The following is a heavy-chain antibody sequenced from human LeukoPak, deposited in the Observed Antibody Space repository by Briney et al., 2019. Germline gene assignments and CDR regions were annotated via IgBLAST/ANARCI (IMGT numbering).Heavy chain of an antibody. J-gene: IGHJ6*02. V-gene: IGHV3-48*03. Sequence: GGSLRLSCAASGFTFSSYAMNWVRQAPGKGLEWVSYISSSGSTIYYADSVKGRFTISRDNAKNSLYLQMNSLRAEDTAVYYCASQGSGGYYYYYGMDVWGQGTTVTVSS. CDR2: ISSSGSTI. CDR3: ASQGSGGYYYYYGMDV. CDR1: GFTFSSYA. D-gene: IGHD2-15*01.